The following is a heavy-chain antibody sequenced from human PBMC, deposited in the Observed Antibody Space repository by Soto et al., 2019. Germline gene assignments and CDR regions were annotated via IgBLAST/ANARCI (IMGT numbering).Heavy chain of an antibody. CDR2: INPSGGST. Sequence: ASVKVSCKASGYTFTSYYMHWVRQAPGQGLEWMGIINPSGGSTSYAQKFQGRVTMTRDTSTSTVYMELSSLRSEDTAVYYCARDQGSGWYSRCYGMDVWGQGTTVTV. V-gene: IGHV1-46*01. D-gene: IGHD6-19*01. J-gene: IGHJ6*02. CDR3: ARDQGSGWYSRCYGMDV. CDR1: GYTFTSYY.